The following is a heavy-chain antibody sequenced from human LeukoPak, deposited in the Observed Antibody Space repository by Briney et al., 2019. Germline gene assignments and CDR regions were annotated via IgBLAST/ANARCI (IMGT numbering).Heavy chain of an antibody. Sequence: GGSLRLSCVASGFTFSNYGMNWVRQAPGKGLVWISRINTDGSSTSNADSVKGRFTISRDNAKNMLYLQMNSLRAEDTALYYCARETFSGWHFDYWGQGTLVTVSS. CDR1: GFTFSNYG. V-gene: IGHV3-74*01. J-gene: IGHJ4*02. D-gene: IGHD6-19*01. CDR3: ARETFSGWHFDY. CDR2: INTDGSST.